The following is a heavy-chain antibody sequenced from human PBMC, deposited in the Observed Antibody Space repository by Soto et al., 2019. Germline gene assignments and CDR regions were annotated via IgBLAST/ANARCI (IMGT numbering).Heavy chain of an antibody. CDR1: GGSFSGHY. Sequence: QVQLQQWGAGLLKPSETLSLTCAVYGGSFSGHYWSWIRQPPGKGLEWIGEINHSGSTNYNPSLKSRVAISVDTSKNQSSLKLHSVTAADTAVYYCARGDWAVRFYQWGQGTLVTVSS. V-gene: IGHV4-34*01. CDR3: ARGDWAVRFYQ. CDR2: INHSGST. J-gene: IGHJ4*02. D-gene: IGHD2-2*01.